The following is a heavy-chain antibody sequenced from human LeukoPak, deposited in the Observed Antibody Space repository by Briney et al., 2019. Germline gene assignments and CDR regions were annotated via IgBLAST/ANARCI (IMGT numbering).Heavy chain of an antibody. J-gene: IGHJ4*02. D-gene: IGHD1-26*01. CDR3: AKGIVGATRKINFFDY. Sequence: GGSLRLSCAASGFTFSSYAMSWVRQAPGKGLEWVSAISGSGGSTYYADSVKGRFTISGDNSKNTLYLQMNSLRAEDTAVYYCAKGIVGATRKINFFDYWGQGTLVTVSS. CDR2: ISGSGGST. CDR1: GFTFSSYA. V-gene: IGHV3-23*01.